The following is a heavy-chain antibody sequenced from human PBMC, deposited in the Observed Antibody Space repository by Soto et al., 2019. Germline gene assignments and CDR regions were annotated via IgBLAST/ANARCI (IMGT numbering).Heavy chain of an antibody. V-gene: IGHV4-31*03. D-gene: IGHD6-13*01. CDR2: IYYSGST. J-gene: IGHJ4*02. Sequence: QVQLQESGPGLVKPSQTLSLTCTVSGGSISSGGYYWSWIRQHPGKGLEWIGYIYYSGSTYYNPSLKRRVTIAVDTSKNQFSLKLSSVTAADTAVYYCARWGEQQLADYWGQGTLVTVSS. CDR3: ARWGEQQLADY. CDR1: GGSISSGGYY.